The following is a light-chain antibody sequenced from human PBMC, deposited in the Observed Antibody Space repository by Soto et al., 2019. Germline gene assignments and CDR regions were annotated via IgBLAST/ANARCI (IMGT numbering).Light chain of an antibody. V-gene: IGLV2-14*03. J-gene: IGLJ1*01. CDR1: SSDIGNYNY. Sequence: QSVLTQPDSVSGSPGQSVAISCTAASSDIGNYNYVSWYQQRPGKVPKLIIHDVSDRPSGVSDRFSGSKSGNTASLTISGLQAEDEADYHCSSYTSTTTYVFGTGTKVTVL. CDR2: DVS. CDR3: SSYTSTTTYV.